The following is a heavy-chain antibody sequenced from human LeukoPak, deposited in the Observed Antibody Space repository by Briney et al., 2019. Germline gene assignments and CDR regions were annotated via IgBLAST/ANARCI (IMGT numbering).Heavy chain of an antibody. CDR3: ARDSEMATYFDY. V-gene: IGHV3-21*01. J-gene: IGHJ4*02. D-gene: IGHD5-24*01. CDR2: ISIGSSYI. CDR1: GFSFSSYF. Sequence: GSLRLSCAASGFSFSSYFMNWVRQAPGKGLEWVSSISIGSSYIYYADSVKGRFTISRDNAKNTLYLQMNSLRAEDTAVYYCARDSEMATYFDYWGQGTLVTVSS.